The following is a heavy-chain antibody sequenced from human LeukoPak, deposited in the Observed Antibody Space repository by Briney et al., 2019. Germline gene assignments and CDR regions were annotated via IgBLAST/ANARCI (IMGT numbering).Heavy chain of an antibody. CDR3: ARACSSGYAFDY. V-gene: IGHV4-61*02. Sequence: SETLSLTCTVSGGSISSGSYYWSWIRQPAGKGLEWIGRIYTSGSTNYNPSLKSRVTISVDTSKNQFSLKLSSVTAADTAVYYCARACSSGYAFDYWGQGTLVTVSS. CDR1: GGSISSGSYY. J-gene: IGHJ4*02. D-gene: IGHD3-22*01. CDR2: IYTSGST.